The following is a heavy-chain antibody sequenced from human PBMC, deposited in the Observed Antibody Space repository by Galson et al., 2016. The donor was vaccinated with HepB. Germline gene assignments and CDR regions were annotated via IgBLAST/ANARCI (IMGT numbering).Heavy chain of an antibody. CDR3: ARVNEWLVRIYYYGMDA. CDR1: GFTFSSYW. Sequence: SLRLSCTASGFTFSSYWMHWVRQAPGKGLVWVSRINSDGSSTSYADSVKGRFTISRDNAKNTLYLQMNSLRAEDTAVYYCARVNEWLVRIYYYGMDAWGQGTTVTVSS. J-gene: IGHJ6*02. V-gene: IGHV3-74*01. CDR2: INSDGSST. D-gene: IGHD6-19*01.